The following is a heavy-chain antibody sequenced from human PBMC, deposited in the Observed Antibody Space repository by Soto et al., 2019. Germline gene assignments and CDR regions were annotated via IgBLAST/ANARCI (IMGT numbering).Heavy chain of an antibody. CDR2: IYHGGTT. V-gene: IGHV4-38-2*02. Sequence: SETLSLTCTVSGYSIRSGCYWAWIQKPPGKGPEWIASIYHGGTTFYNPSLKSRITISVDTSNNQFSLKLTSVTAADTAVYYCARVHVMVVAGSTFDYWGHGTLVTVSS. D-gene: IGHD6-19*01. J-gene: IGHJ4*01. CDR3: ARVHVMVVAGSTFDY. CDR1: GYSIRSGCY.